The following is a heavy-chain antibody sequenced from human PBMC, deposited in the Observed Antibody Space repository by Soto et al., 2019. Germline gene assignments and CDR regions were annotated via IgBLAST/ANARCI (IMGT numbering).Heavy chain of an antibody. CDR3: ARTDNLGYYPY. CDR1: GDSISSGCY. V-gene: IGHV4-38-2*01. CDR2: IYHSGST. D-gene: IGHD3-3*01. J-gene: IGHJ4*02. Sequence: SETLSLTCAVSGDSISSGCYWAWIRRPPGKGLEGIGRIYHSGSTYCNPSLKSRVPISVDTSRNQFSLKLSSVTAADSAVYSCARTDNLGYYPYFGQGTLVT.